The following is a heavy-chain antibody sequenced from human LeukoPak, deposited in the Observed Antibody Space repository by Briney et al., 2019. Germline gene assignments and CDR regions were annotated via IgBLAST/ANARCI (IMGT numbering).Heavy chain of an antibody. V-gene: IGHV4-34*01. J-gene: IGHJ5*02. CDR1: GGSFSGYY. CDR3: ARAPHLYYDFWSGSENWFDP. D-gene: IGHD3-3*01. Sequence: SETLSLTCAVYGGSFSGYYWSWIRQPPGKGLEWIGEINHSGSTNYNPSLKSRVTISVDTSKNQFSLKLSSVTAADTVVYYCARAPHLYYDFWSGSENWFDPWGQGTLVTVSS. CDR2: INHSGST.